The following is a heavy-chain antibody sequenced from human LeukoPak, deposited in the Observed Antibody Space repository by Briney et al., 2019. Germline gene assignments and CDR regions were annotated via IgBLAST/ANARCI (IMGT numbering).Heavy chain of an antibody. Sequence: GGSLRLSCAASGFTFSHYSMHWVRQAPGKGLEYVSAINSNGDDTYYVNSVKGRFTISRDNAKNPLYLQMNSLRAEDTAVYYCARSGGGYYDSSGYCPYWGQGTLVTVSS. CDR3: ARSGGGYYDSSGYCPY. V-gene: IGHV3-64*01. D-gene: IGHD3-22*01. CDR1: GFTFSHYS. J-gene: IGHJ4*02. CDR2: INSNGDDT.